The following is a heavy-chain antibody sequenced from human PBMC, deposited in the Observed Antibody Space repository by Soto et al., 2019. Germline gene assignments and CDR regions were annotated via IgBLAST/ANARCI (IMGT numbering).Heavy chain of an antibody. J-gene: IGHJ4*02. Sequence: QVQLVQSGAEVKKPGASVKVSCKASGYTFTGYYMHWVRQAPGQGLEWMGWINPNSGGTNYAQKFQGWVTMTRDTSISTAYMELSRLRSDDTAVYYCARSPPYCTNGVCYTYYFDYWGQGTLVTVSS. V-gene: IGHV1-2*04. D-gene: IGHD2-8*01. CDR1: GYTFTGYY. CDR2: INPNSGGT. CDR3: ARSPPYCTNGVCYTYYFDY.